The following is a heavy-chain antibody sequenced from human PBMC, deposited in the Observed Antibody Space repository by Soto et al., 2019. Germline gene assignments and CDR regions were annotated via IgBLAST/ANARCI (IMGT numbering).Heavy chain of an antibody. Sequence: GGSLRLSCAASGFTLSTYWMHWVRQVPGKGLVWVSRINTDGSSTTYADSVKGRFTISRDNSKNTLYLQMNSLRAEDTAVYYCARDRGGPPLRYYYGMDVWGQGTTVTVSS. J-gene: IGHJ6*02. CDR2: INTDGSST. CDR1: GFTLSTYW. D-gene: IGHD2-15*01. CDR3: ARDRGGPPLRYYYGMDV. V-gene: IGHV3-74*01.